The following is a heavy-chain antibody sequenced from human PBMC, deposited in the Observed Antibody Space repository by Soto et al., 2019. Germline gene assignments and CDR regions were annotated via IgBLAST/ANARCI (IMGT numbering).Heavy chain of an antibody. CDR2: IYYTGSS. J-gene: IGHJ5*02. CDR1: GGSVSSGNYY. CDR3: TSVVYCSGGSCSFDP. D-gene: IGHD2-15*01. V-gene: IGHV4-61*01. Sequence: QVQLQESGPGLVKPSETLSLTCTVSGGSVSSGNYYWSWIRQPPGKGLEWIGFIYYTGSSSYNPCLRTRVTNTLDNSNHQCSLKLTTVTAADTAVYYCTSVVYCSGGSCSFDPWGQGTLVTVSS.